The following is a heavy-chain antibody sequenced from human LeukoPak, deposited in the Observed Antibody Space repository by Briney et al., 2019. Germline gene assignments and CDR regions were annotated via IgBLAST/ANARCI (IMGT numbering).Heavy chain of an antibody. CDR1: GFIFSNYG. CDR2: ISASGSAT. Sequence: PGGSLRLSCAASGFIFSNYGMNWVRQAPGKGLEWVAAISASGSATSYADSVRGRFTISRDNALNSLYLQMNSLRAEDTAIYYCARSIPYGTTWYGRSDYRGQGTLVTVSS. V-gene: IGHV3-21*04. CDR3: ARSIPYGTTWYGRSDY. J-gene: IGHJ4*02. D-gene: IGHD6-13*01.